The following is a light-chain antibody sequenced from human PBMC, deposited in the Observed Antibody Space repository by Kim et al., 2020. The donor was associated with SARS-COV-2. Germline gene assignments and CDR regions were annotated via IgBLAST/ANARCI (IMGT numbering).Light chain of an antibody. CDR3: QQCDNHPLT. V-gene: IGKV1-33*01. Sequence: GYVGERVTITWQERHHSSNCVNWYQEKVEKDPKLLIYDASNLETGVPSRFSGSGSGTDFTFTISSLQPEDIATYYCQQCDNHPLTFGGGTKVEIK. CDR1: HHSSNC. CDR2: DAS. J-gene: IGKJ4*01.